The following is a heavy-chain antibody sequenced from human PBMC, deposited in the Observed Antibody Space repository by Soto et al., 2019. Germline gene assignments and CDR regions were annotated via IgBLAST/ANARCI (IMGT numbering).Heavy chain of an antibody. J-gene: IGHJ4*02. CDR2: ISGSGGST. Sequence: GGSLRLSCAASGFTFSSYAMSWVRQAPGKGLEWVSAISGSGGSTYYADSVKGRFTISRDNSKNTLYLQMNSLRAEDTAVYYCAKGGSYDFWSGPEGDDYWGQGTLVTVSS. V-gene: IGHV3-23*01. D-gene: IGHD3-3*01. CDR3: AKGGSYDFWSGPEGDDY. CDR1: GFTFSSYA.